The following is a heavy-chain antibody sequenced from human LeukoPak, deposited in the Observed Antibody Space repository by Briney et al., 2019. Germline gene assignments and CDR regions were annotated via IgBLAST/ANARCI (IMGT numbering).Heavy chain of an antibody. CDR2: ISSSGSTI. CDR3: AREKSSSWYWDY. Sequence: SYISSSGSTINYADPGKGRFTICRDKAKNSLYLQMNSLRAEDTAVYYCAREKSSSWYWDYWGQGTLLTVSS. J-gene: IGHJ4*02. V-gene: IGHV3-48*03. D-gene: IGHD6-13*01.